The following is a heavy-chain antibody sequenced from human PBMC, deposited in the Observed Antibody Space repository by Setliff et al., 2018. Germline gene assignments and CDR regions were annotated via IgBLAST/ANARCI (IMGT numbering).Heavy chain of an antibody. V-gene: IGHV1-18*01. CDR1: GGTFRSYG. J-gene: IGHJ4*02. CDR2: TIPSFGST. Sequence: ASVKVSCKASGGTFRSYGISWVRQAPGQGLEWMGGTIPSFGSTNYAQKLQGRVTMTTDTSTSTAYMELRSLRSDDTAVYYCAREIYFDYWGQGTLVTVSS. CDR3: AREIYFDY.